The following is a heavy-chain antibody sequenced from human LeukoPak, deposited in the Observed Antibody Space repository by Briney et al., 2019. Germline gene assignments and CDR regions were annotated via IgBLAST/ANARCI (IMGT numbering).Heavy chain of an antibody. Sequence: ASVKVSCKASGYTFTSYDINWVRQATGQGLEWMGWMNPNSGNTGYAQKFQGRVTMTRNTSISTAYMELSSLRSEDTAVYYCARGPASIAVAGTTVGYFQHWGQGTLVTVSS. CDR1: GYTFTSYD. D-gene: IGHD6-19*01. CDR2: MNPNSGNT. J-gene: IGHJ1*01. V-gene: IGHV1-8*01. CDR3: ARGPASIAVAGTTVGYFQH.